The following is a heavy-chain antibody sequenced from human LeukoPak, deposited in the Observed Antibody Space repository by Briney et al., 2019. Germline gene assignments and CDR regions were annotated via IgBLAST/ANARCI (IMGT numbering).Heavy chain of an antibody. Sequence: PGGSLRLSCAASGFTFSSYSMNWVRQAPGKGLEWVSSLSSSSSYIYYADSVKGRFTISRDNAKNSLYLQMNSLRAENTAVYYCARDLLLREAFDIWGQGTMVTVSS. D-gene: IGHD3-16*01. V-gene: IGHV3-21*01. CDR3: ARDLLLREAFDI. J-gene: IGHJ3*02. CDR2: LSSSSSYI. CDR1: GFTFSSYS.